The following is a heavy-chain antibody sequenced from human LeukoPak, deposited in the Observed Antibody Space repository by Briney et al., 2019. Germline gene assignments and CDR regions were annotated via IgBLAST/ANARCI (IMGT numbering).Heavy chain of an antibody. V-gene: IGHV4-39*07. CDR1: GGSISSSSYY. D-gene: IGHD1-1*01. Sequence: SETLSLTCTVSGGSISSSSYYWGWIRQPPGKGLEWIGSIYYSGSTYYNPSLKSRVTISVDTSKNQFSLKLSSVTAADTAVYYCARDYKNWNDLEYYFDHWGPGTLVTVSS. J-gene: IGHJ4*02. CDR2: IYYSGST. CDR3: ARDYKNWNDLEYYFDH.